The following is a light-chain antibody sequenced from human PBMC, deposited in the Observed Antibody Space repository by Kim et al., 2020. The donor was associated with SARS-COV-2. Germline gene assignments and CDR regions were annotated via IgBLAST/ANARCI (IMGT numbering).Light chain of an antibody. Sequence: SPGERAIRSCRASQTVSSNYLAWYQQSPGQAPRLLIFGASSRATGIPDRFTGSGSGTDFTLTISRVEPEDFAVYSCHQYAGSPWTFGQGTKVDIK. CDR2: GAS. J-gene: IGKJ1*01. V-gene: IGKV3-20*01. CDR1: QTVSSNY. CDR3: HQYAGSPWT.